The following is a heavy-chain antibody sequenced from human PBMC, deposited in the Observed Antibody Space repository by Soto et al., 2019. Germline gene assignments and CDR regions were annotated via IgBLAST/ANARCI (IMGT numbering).Heavy chain of an antibody. CDR3: ARSRGLAQEMATSYDAFDV. Sequence: SETLSLTCTVSGGSISSGGYYWSWIRQHPGKGLEWIGYIYYSGSTYYNPSLKSRVTISVHTSKNQFSLNLSSVTAADTAVYYCARSRGLAQEMATSYDAFDVWGQGTMVTVSS. D-gene: IGHD3-16*02. CDR1: GGSISSGGYY. CDR2: IYYSGST. V-gene: IGHV4-31*03. J-gene: IGHJ3*01.